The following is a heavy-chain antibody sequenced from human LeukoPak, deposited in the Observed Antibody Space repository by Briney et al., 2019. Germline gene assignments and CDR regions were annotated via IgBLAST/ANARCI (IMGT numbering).Heavy chain of an antibody. CDR2: IFPGDSET. CDR3: ARHVSPYSGAFDI. V-gene: IGHV5-51*01. Sequence: GESLKISCKGSGYIFTTYWIGWVRQMPGKSLEWMGIIFPGDSETKYSPSFQGQVTISADKSISTAYLQWSSLKASDTAMYYCARHVSPYSGAFDIWGQGTMVTVSS. J-gene: IGHJ3*02. CDR1: GYIFTTYW. D-gene: IGHD2-21*01.